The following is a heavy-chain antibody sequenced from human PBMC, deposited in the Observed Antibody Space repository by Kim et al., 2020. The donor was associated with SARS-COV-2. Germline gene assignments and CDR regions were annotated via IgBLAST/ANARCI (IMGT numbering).Heavy chain of an antibody. CDR3: ARELFGAFDI. Sequence: NKYYADSVKGRFTISRDNSKNTLYLQMNSLRAEDTAVYYCARELFGAFDIWGQGTMVTVSS. J-gene: IGHJ3*02. D-gene: IGHD2-21*01. CDR2: NK. V-gene: IGHV3-30*01.